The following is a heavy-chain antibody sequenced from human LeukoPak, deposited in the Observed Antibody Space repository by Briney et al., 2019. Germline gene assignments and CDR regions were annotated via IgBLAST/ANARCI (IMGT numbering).Heavy chain of an antibody. Sequence: GGSLQISCKGSGYCFTSYWIGWVRQMPGKGLEWMGIIYPGDSDTRYSPSFQGQVTISADKSISTAYLQWSSLKASDTAMYYCASEPGDDAFDIWGQGTMVTVSS. CDR2: IYPGDSDT. CDR3: ASEPGDDAFDI. D-gene: IGHD1-1*01. J-gene: IGHJ3*02. V-gene: IGHV5-51*01. CDR1: GYCFTSYW.